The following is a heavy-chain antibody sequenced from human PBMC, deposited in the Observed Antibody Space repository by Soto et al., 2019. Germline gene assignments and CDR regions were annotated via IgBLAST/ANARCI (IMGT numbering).Heavy chain of an antibody. CDR3: AKVSRQGSAIDFDY. Sequence: QVQLVQSGAELKKPGASVKVSCKASGYTFSNYDMNWVRQATGQGPEWIGWVNPNNGYTGYAQKFQGRVTLTTDISTTTAYMELTSRRSEDTAIYYCAKVSRQGSAIDFDYWGQGTLITVSS. V-gene: IGHV1-8*01. CDR1: GYTFSNYD. J-gene: IGHJ4*02. CDR2: VNPNNGYT. D-gene: IGHD3-10*01.